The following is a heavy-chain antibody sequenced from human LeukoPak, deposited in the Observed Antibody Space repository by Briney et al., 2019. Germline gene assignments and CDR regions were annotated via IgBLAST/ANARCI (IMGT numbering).Heavy chain of an antibody. CDR2: IYPGASDDT. CDR3: ARERGGSGYDSGLDFDF. J-gene: IGHJ4*02. V-gene: IGHV5-51*01. D-gene: IGHD5-12*01. CDR1: GSTFSNYW. Sequence: GASLKISCEGSGSTFSNYWIGWVRQMPGKGLEWMGIIYPGASDDTRYSPSFQGQVTFSADMSINTAYLQWSSLKASDTAMYYCARERGGSGYDSGLDFDFWGQGTLVTVSS.